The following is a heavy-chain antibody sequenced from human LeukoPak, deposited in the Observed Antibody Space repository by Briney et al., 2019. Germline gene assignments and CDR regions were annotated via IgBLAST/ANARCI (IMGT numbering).Heavy chain of an antibody. D-gene: IGHD3-10*01. V-gene: IGHV1-2*02. CDR1: GYTFTSYY. J-gene: IGHJ4*02. CDR3: ARSITMVRGVIIPAHYDY. CDR2: INPNSGGT. Sequence: ASVKVSCKASGYTFTSYYMHWVRQAPGQGLEWMGWINPNSGGTNYAQKFQGRVTMTRDTSISTAYMELSRLRSDDTAVYYCARSITMVRGVIIPAHYDYWGQGTLVTVSS.